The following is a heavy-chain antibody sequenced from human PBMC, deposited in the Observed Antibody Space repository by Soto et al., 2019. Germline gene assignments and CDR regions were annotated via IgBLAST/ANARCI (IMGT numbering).Heavy chain of an antibody. CDR1: GGSLSSSSYY. J-gene: IGHJ4*02. D-gene: IGHD3-9*01. CDR3: ARGYDISTGPTDY. Sequence: SETLSLTCTVSGGSLSSSSYYWGWIRQPPGKGLEWIGIIYYSGRTYYNPSLKSRVTISVDTSKNQFFLKLSSVTAADTAVYYCARGYDISTGPTDYWGQGTLVTVSS. CDR2: IYYSGRT. V-gene: IGHV4-39*01.